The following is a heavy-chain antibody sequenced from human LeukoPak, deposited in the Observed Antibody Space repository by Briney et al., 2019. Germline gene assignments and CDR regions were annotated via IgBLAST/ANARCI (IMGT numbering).Heavy chain of an antibody. J-gene: IGHJ4*02. CDR1: GFTFSTNA. CDR3: ASVNLGITIFGLLTAFDY. CDR2: ISDCGDST. V-gene: IGHV3-23*01. Sequence: GGSLRLSCVASGFTFSTNAMSWLRQAPGKGLEWVSGISDCGDSTYYADSVKGRFTIPRGNSNNTLYLQMNRLRAEDTAVYYCASVNLGITIFGLLTAFDYWGQGTLVSVSS. D-gene: IGHD3-3*01.